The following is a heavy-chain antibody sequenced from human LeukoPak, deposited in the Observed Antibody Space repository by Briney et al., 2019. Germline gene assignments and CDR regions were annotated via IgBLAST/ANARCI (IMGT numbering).Heavy chain of an antibody. Sequence: GGSLRLSCAASGFTFSSYSMNWVRQAPGKGLEWVSSISSSSSYIYYADSVKGRFTISRDNAKNSLYLQMNSLRAEDTAVYYCARASDIVVVPAAITHFDYWGQGTLVTVSS. CDR2: ISSSSSYI. CDR1: GFTFSSYS. J-gene: IGHJ4*02. V-gene: IGHV3-21*01. D-gene: IGHD2-2*01. CDR3: ARASDIVVVPAAITHFDY.